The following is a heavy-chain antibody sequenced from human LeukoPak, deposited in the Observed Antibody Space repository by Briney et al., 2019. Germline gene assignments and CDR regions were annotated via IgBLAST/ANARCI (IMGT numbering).Heavy chain of an antibody. J-gene: IGHJ4*02. CDR3: AKIRDGYNFDFDY. Sequence: GGSLRLSCAASGFTFSTYAMSWVRQAPGKGLEWVSTISSGGGFTYYSDSVKGRVTISRDNRKNSLYLQMNSLRPEDTALYYCAKIRDGYNFDFDYWGQGTPVTVSS. D-gene: IGHD5-24*01. CDR1: GFTFSTYA. V-gene: IGHV3-23*01. CDR2: ISSGGGFT.